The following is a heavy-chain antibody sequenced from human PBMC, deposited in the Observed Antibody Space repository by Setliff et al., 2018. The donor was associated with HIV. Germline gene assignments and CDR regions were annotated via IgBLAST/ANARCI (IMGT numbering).Heavy chain of an antibody. D-gene: IGHD6-13*01. CDR3: AGSSSYSFDF. V-gene: IGHV4-39*01. CDR1: GGSISSSSYY. Sequence: SETLSLTCTVSGGSISSSSYYWGWIRQPPGKGLEWIGSIYYSGSTYYNPSLKSRVTISVDTSKNQFSLKLSSVTAADTAVYYCAGSSSYSFDFWGQGTLVTVS. CDR2: IYYSGST. J-gene: IGHJ4*02.